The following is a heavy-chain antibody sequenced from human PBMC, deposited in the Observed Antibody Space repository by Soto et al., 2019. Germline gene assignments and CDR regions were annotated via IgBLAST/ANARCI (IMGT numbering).Heavy chain of an antibody. Sequence: QLQLQESGPGLAKPSETLSLTCAVSGVSINTVTNYWGWIRQPPGEGLEWIGAISYGGTTYYNPSFEVQLTIPLDSFMSQLSLRLSSVTAADTAVYCYTRHRYVSGYYSAQGIDIWWQGTMVTVSS. D-gene: IGHD5-12*01. V-gene: IGHV4-39*01. CDR2: ISYGGTT. CDR1: GVSINTVTNY. J-gene: IGHJ3*02. CDR3: TRHRYVSGYYSAQGIDI.